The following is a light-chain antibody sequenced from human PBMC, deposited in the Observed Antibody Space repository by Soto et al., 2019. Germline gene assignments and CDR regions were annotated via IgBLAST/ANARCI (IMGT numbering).Light chain of an antibody. CDR2: DVS. CDR1: SSDVGGYNY. CDR3: SSYTSSSTLYV. J-gene: IGLJ1*01. V-gene: IGLV2-14*01. Sequence: QSVLTQPASVSGSPGQSITIFCTGTSSDVGGYNYVSWYQQHPGKAPKLMIYDVSNRPSGVSNRFSGSKSGNTASLTISGLQAEDEADYYCSSYTSSSTLYVFGPGTKLTVL.